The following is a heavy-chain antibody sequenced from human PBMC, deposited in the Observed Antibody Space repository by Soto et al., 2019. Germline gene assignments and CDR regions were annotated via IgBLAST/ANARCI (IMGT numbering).Heavy chain of an antibody. D-gene: IGHD2-15*01. V-gene: IGHV4-39*01. J-gene: IGHJ6*02. CDR2: IYYSGDT. Sequence: QLQESGPGLVKSSETLSLTCTVSGGSISSDSFYWAWIRQPPGKGLGWIGIIYYSGDTYYNPSLAGRLTMSVDTSNQFSLTLRSVTAADTALYYCARNQPQRYCSGGTCRPAYGMDVWGQGTTVIVSS. CDR1: GGSISSDSFY. CDR3: ARNQPQRYCSGGTCRPAYGMDV.